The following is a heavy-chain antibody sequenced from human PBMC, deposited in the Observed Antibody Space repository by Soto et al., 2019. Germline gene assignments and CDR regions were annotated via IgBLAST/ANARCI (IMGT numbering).Heavy chain of an antibody. CDR3: ARLSGYYDSRRPNDY. CDR2: ISAYNGNT. Sequence: ASVKVSCKASGYTFTSYGISWVRQAPGQGLEWMGWISAYNGNTNYAQKLQGRVTMTTDTSTSTAYMELRSLRSDDTAVYYCARLSGYYDSRRPNDYWGQGTLVTVSS. J-gene: IGHJ4*02. D-gene: IGHD3-22*01. V-gene: IGHV1-18*01. CDR1: GYTFTSYG.